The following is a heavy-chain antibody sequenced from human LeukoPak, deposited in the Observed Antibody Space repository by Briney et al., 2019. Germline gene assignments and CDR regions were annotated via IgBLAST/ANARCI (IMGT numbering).Heavy chain of an antibody. CDR2: IYHSGST. J-gene: IGHJ4*02. V-gene: IGHV4-38-2*01. CDR3: ARGANYYDSSGYYSPNFDY. Sequence: GSLRLSCAASGFTFSSYAMSWIRQPPGKGLEWIGSIYHSGSTYYNPSLKSRVTISVDTSKNQFSLKLSSVTAADTAVYYCARGANYYDSSGYYSPNFDYWGQGTLVTVSS. D-gene: IGHD3-22*01. CDR1: GFTFSSYA.